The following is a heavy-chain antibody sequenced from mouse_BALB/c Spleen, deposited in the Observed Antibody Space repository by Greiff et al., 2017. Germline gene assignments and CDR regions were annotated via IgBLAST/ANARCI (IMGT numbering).Heavy chain of an antibody. CDR3: ARSSYDYDGYYYAMDY. CDR1: GFTFSSFG. Sequence: EVKLMESGGGLVQPGGSLKLSCAASGFTFSSFGMHWVRQAPEKGLEWVAYISSGSSTIYYADTVKGRFTISRDNPKNTLFLQMTSLRSEDTAMYYCARSSYDYDGYYYAMDYWGQGTSVTVSS. CDR2: ISSGSSTI. J-gene: IGHJ4*01. D-gene: IGHD2-4*01. V-gene: IGHV5-17*02.